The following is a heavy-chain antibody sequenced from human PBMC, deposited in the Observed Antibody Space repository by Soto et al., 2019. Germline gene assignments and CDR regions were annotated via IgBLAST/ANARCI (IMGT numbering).Heavy chain of an antibody. Sequence: QVQLVQFGAEVKMPGASVKVSCKASGYTFTGYYMHSVRQAPGQGLEWMGWINPNSGGTNYAQKFQGRVTMTRDTSISTAYMELSRLRSDDTAVYYCARKKCSGGSCYYRYVNWFDPWGQGTLVTVSS. CDR2: INPNSGGT. CDR1: GYTFTGYY. D-gene: IGHD2-15*01. J-gene: IGHJ5*02. V-gene: IGHV1-2*02. CDR3: ARKKCSGGSCYYRYVNWFDP.